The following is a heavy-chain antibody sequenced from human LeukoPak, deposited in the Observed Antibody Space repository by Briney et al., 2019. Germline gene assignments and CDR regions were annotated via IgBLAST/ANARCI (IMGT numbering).Heavy chain of an antibody. CDR1: GYSFTSYW. J-gene: IGHJ4*02. CDR2: IYPGDSDT. CDR3: ARPRSGYSSGWYGGALDY. D-gene: IGHD6-19*01. V-gene: IGHV5-51*01. Sequence: GESLKISCKGSGYSFTSYWIGWVRQMPGKGLEWMGIIYPGDSDTRYSPSFQGQVTISADKSISTAYLQWSSLKASDTAMYYCARPRSGYSSGWYGGALDYWGQGTLVTVSS.